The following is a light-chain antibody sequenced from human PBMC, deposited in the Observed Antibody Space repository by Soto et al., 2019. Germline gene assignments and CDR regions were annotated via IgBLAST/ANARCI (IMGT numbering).Light chain of an antibody. V-gene: IGKV1-17*01. J-gene: IGKJ3*01. Sequence: DIPMTQSPSSLSASVGDRVTITCRASQDIRSDLGWFQQKPGKAPKRLIYAASTLQSGVPSRFSGSRSGTEFTLTISSLQPEDFATYYCLQHNSYPFTFGPGTKVDIK. CDR3: LQHNSYPFT. CDR2: AAS. CDR1: QDIRSD.